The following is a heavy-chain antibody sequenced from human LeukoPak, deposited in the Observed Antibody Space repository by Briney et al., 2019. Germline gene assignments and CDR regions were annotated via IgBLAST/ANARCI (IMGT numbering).Heavy chain of an antibody. V-gene: IGHV1-2*02. Sequence: ASVTVSFKSSVYTFTVYYMHWVRQAPGQGLEWMGWINPNSGGTNYAQKFQGRVTMTRDTSISTAYMELSRLRSDDTAVYYCARTNTVDAFDIWGQGTMVTVSS. D-gene: IGHD4-17*01. CDR1: VYTFTVYY. J-gene: IGHJ3*02. CDR3: ARTNTVDAFDI. CDR2: INPNSGGT.